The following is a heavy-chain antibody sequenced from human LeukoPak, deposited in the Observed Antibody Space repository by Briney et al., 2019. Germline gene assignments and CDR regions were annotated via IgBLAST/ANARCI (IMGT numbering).Heavy chain of an antibody. D-gene: IGHD2-21*01. CDR2: IYHSGST. CDR3: ASRAILTWFDP. CDR1: GYSISSGYY. V-gene: IGHV4-38-2*01. J-gene: IGHJ5*02. Sequence: SETLSLTCAVSGYSISSGYYWGWIRQPPGKGPEWIGSIYHSGSTYYNPSLKSRVTISVDTSKNQSSLKLSSVTAADTAVYYCASRAILTWFDPWGQGTLVTVSS.